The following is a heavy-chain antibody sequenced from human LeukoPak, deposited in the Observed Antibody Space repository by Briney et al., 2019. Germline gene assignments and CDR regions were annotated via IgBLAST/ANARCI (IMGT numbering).Heavy chain of an antibody. CDR2: INPNSGGT. J-gene: IGHJ4*02. Sequence: GASVKVSCKASGYTFTGYYMHWVRQAPGQGLEWMGWINPNSGGTNYAQKFQGWVTMTRDTSISTAYMELSRLRSDDTAVYYCARARNHESGGLGYCSGGTCYCDYWGQGTLVTVSS. D-gene: IGHD2-15*01. CDR1: GYTFTGYY. CDR3: ARARNHESGGLGYCSGGTCYCDY. V-gene: IGHV1-2*04.